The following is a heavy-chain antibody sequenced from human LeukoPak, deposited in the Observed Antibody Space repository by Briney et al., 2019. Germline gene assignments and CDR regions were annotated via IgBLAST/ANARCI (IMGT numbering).Heavy chain of an antibody. V-gene: IGHV4-59*08. J-gene: IGHJ4*02. Sequence: SETLSLTCTVSGGSISSYYWSWIRQPPGKGLEWIGYIYYSGSIDSNPSLKSRVTISVDTSKNQISLKLGSVTAADTAVYYCARTYCRGGSCYFDYWGQGTLVTVSS. CDR1: GGSISSYY. CDR2: IYYSGSI. D-gene: IGHD2-15*01. CDR3: ARTYCRGGSCYFDY.